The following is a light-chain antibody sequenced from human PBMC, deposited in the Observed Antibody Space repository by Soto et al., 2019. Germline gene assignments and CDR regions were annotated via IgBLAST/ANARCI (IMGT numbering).Light chain of an antibody. CDR2: AAS. J-gene: IGKJ5*01. CDR1: QSISSY. CDR3: LQDYNYPYT. V-gene: IGKV1-39*01. Sequence: DIQMTQSPSSLSASVVDRVTITCRASQSISSYLNWYQQKPGKAPKLLIYAASSLQSGVPPRYSGSGYGTDFTLTISSLQPEDFATYYCLQDYNYPYTFGQGTRLEI.